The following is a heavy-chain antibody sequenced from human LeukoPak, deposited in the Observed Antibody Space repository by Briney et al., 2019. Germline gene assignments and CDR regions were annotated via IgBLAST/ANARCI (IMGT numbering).Heavy chain of an antibody. J-gene: IGHJ4*02. CDR1: GGSMSSSSHY. CDR2: INYSGST. D-gene: IGHD3-10*01. Sequence: SETLSLTCSVSGGSMSSSSHYWDWIRQPPGKGLEWIGGINYSGSTYYNPSLQSRVTISRDTSNNQFSLKLGSVTASDTAVYYCVRNMVRGTVYFDSWGQGALVTVSS. CDR3: VRNMVRGTVYFDS. V-gene: IGHV4-39*01.